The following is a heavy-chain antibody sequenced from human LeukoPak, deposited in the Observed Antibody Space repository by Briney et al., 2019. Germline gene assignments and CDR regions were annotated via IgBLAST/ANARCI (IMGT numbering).Heavy chain of an antibody. Sequence: PGGSLRLSCVASGFTLSSYSMNWVRQAPGKGLEWVSSISSSSSYIYYADSVKGRFTISRDNAKNSLYLQMNSLRAEDTAVYYCARDNPLSHGMDVWGQGTTVTVSS. V-gene: IGHV3-21*01. CDR3: ARDNPLSHGMDV. CDR1: GFTLSSYS. CDR2: ISSSSSYI. J-gene: IGHJ6*02. D-gene: IGHD1-14*01.